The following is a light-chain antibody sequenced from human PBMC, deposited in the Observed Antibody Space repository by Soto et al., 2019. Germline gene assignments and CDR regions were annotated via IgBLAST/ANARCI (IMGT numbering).Light chain of an antibody. CDR2: AAS. J-gene: IGKJ2*01. V-gene: IGKV1-9*01. Sequence: DIQLTQSPSFLSASVGDRVTITCRASQGISRYLAWYQQKLGKAPNLLIYAASTLQSGVPSRFSGSGSGTEFTLTISSLQPEDVATYYCQQLNSYPLYTFGQGTKLEIK. CDR3: QQLNSYPLYT. CDR1: QGISRY.